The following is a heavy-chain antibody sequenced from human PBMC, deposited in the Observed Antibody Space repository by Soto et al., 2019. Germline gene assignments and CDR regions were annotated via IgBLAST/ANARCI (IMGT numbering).Heavy chain of an antibody. V-gene: IGHV3-48*01. J-gene: IGHJ6*02. CDR2: ISSSSSAI. CDR3: ARDQKQQLPRGYYYYGMDV. CDR1: GLTFSSYS. Sequence: GGSLRLSCAASGLTFSSYSMNWVRQAPGKGLEWVSYISSSSSAIYYADPVKGRFTISRDNAKNSLYLQMNSLRAEDTAVYYCARDQKQQLPRGYYYYGMDVWGQGTTVTVSS. D-gene: IGHD6-13*01.